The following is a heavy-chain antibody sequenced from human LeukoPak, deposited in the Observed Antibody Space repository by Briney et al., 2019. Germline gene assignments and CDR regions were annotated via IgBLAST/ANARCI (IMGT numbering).Heavy chain of an antibody. J-gene: IGHJ4*02. V-gene: IGHV1-46*01. Sequence: GASVKVSCKASGFTFPSYYIHWVRQAPGQGLEWVGVINPSGDSTSYAQKFQGRVTMTRDTSISTAYMELSRLTSDDTAVYYCTRDINWNYGYWGQGTLVTVSS. CDR3: TRDINWNYGY. CDR1: GFTFPSYY. CDR2: INPSGDST. D-gene: IGHD1-7*01.